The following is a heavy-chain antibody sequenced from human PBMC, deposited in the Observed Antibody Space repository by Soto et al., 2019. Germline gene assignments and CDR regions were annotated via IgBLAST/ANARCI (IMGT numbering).Heavy chain of an antibody. Sequence: QVQLQQSGPGLVKPSQTLSLTCAISGDSVSSNSATWNWIRQSPSRGLEWLGRTYYRSNWNNDYAVSVKSRITINPDTSQNQLSLQLNSVTPEDTAMYYCARGFWSGSKYHFDYWGQGTLVTVSS. V-gene: IGHV6-1*01. CDR1: GDSVSSNSAT. D-gene: IGHD3-3*01. CDR3: ARGFWSGSKYHFDY. J-gene: IGHJ4*02. CDR2: TYYRSNWNN.